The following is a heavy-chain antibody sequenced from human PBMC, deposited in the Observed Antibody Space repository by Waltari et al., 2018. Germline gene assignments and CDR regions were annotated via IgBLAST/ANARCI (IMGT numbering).Heavy chain of an antibody. J-gene: IGHJ3*02. CDR1: GYTFTDYY. D-gene: IGHD6-13*01. CDR3: ASAHSSSWSRFARAFDI. CDR2: VDPEDGET. V-gene: IGHV1-69-2*01. Sequence: EIQLVQSGAEVKKPGATVKISCKVSGYTFTDYYMHWVQQDPGKGLEWMGLVDPEDGETIYAEKFQGRVTITADTSTDTAYMELSSLRSEDTAVYYCASAHSSSWSRFARAFDIWGQGTMVTVSS.